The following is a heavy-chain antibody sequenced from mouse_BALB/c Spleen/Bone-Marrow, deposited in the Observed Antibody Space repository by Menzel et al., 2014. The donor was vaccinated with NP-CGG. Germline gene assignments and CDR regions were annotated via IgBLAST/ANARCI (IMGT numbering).Heavy chain of an antibody. CDR3: TNHYFDY. J-gene: IGHJ2*01. V-gene: IGHV1S22*01. CDR1: GYTFTSYW. CDR2: IYPGSGST. Sequence: LQQSGSELVRPGASVKLSCKASGYTFTSYWMHWAKQRPGQGLGWIGNIYPGSGSTNYDEKFKSKATLTVDTSSSTAYMQLSSLTSEDSAVYYCTNHYFDYWGQGTTLTVSS.